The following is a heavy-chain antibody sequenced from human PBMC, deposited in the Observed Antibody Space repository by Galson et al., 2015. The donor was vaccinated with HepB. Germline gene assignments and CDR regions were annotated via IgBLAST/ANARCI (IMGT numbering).Heavy chain of an antibody. CDR3: ATDLAVAATNYGMDV. CDR2: ISHTGSDT. CDR1: GISFSDYA. D-gene: IGHD6-19*01. J-gene: IGHJ6*02. V-gene: IGHV3-30*03. Sequence: SLRLSCAASGISFSDYAMHWVRQAPGKGLEWVAAISHTGSDTSYADSVRGRFTISRDTFKNTVSLQMNSLRPDDTAVYYCATDLAVAATNYGMDVWGQGTTVTVSS.